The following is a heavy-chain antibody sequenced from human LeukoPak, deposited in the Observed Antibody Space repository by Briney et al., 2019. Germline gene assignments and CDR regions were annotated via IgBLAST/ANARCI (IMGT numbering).Heavy chain of an antibody. J-gene: IGHJ6*02. D-gene: IGHD5-24*01. CDR1: GGSISSGGYY. V-gene: IGHV4-30-2*02. CDR2: IYHSGST. CDR3: AAWDGYNYFYYGMDV. Sequence: SQTLSLTCTVSGGSISSGGYYWSWIRQPPGKGLEWIGYIYHSGSTYYNPSLKSRVTISVDRSKNQFSLKLSSVTAADTAVYYCAAWDGYNYFYYGMDVWGQGTTVTVSS.